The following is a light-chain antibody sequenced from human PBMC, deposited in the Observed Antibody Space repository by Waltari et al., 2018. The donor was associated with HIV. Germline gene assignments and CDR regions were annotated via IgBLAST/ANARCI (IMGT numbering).Light chain of an antibody. CDR3: QQYDSGPRGIT. J-gene: IGKJ2*01. Sequence: EIVMTQSPPTLSVSPCQRVTLSFSASQSISAKVAWYQQIPGQAPRLLIYEEATRPTGIPARFSGSGSGTEFTLTISSLQSEDFATYFCQQYDSGPRGITFGQGTMLEIK. CDR2: EEA. CDR1: QSISAK. V-gene: IGKV3-15*01.